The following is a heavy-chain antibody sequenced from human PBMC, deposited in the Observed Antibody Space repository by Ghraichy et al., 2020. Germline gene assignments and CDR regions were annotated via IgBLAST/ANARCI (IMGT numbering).Heavy chain of an antibody. V-gene: IGHV5-51*01. Sequence: GESLNISCKGSGYSFTTNWIGWVRQMPGKGLEWMGLIYPGDSDTRYSPSFQGQVTISADKSIITAYLQWSSLKASDTAMYYCATQSVEYSSSFDYWGQGTLVTVSS. D-gene: IGHD6-6*01. CDR1: GYSFTTNW. J-gene: IGHJ4*02. CDR2: IYPGDSDT. CDR3: ATQSVEYSSSFDY.